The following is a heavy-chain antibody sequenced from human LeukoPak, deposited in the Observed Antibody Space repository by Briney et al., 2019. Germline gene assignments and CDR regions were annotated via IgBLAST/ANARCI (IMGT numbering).Heavy chain of an antibody. V-gene: IGHV4-30-2*01. CDR2: IYHSGST. CDR1: GGSISSGGYS. CDR3: ARGPVLRWPRQGVD. D-gene: IGHD3-16*01. Sequence: PSETLSLTCAVSGGSISSGGYSWSWIRQPPGKGLEWIGYIYHSGSTYYNPSLKSRVTISVDTSKNQFSLKLSSVTAADTAVYYCARGPVLRWPRQGVDWGQGTLVTVSS. J-gene: IGHJ4*02.